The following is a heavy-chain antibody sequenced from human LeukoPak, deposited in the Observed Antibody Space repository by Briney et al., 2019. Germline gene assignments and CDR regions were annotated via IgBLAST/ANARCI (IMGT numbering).Heavy chain of an antibody. J-gene: IGHJ4*02. Sequence: SQTLSLTCAVSGDSVSSKNGAWHWIRQSPSRGLEWLGRTYYRSKWYNDYAESMEGRMTISQDTSTNQYSLRLNSVTPDDTAVYYCARDFGTTGWHTFDYWGQGTLVTVSS. V-gene: IGHV6-1*01. CDR1: GDSVSSKNGA. CDR3: ARDFGTTGWHTFDY. D-gene: IGHD6-19*01. CDR2: TYYRSKWYN.